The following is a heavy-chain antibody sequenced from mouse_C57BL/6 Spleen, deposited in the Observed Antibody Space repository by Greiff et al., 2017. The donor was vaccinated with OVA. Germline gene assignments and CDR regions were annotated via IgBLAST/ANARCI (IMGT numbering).Heavy chain of an antibody. CDR1: GYTFTSYW. D-gene: IGHD1-1*01. CDR3: ANYYGSSYYFDY. J-gene: IGHJ2*01. CDR2: IYPGSGST. Sequence: QVQLQQSGAELVKPGASVKMSCKASGYTFTSYWITWVKQRPGQGLEWIGDIYPGSGSTNYNEKFKSKATLTVDTSSSTAYMQLSSLTSADSAVYYCANYYGSSYYFDYWGQGTTLTVSS. V-gene: IGHV1-55*01.